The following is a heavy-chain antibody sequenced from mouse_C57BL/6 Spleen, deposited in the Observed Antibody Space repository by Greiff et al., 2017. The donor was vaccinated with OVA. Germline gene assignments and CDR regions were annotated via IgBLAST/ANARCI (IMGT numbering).Heavy chain of an antibody. Sequence: VQLQESGPGLVAPSQSLSITCTVSGFSLTSYGVHWVRQPPGKGLEWLVVIWSDGSTTYNSALKSRLSISKDNSKSQVFLKMNSLQTDDTAMYYCARHSNYGYYYAMDYWGQGTSVTVSS. V-gene: IGHV2-6-1*01. CDR3: ARHSNYGYYYAMDY. CDR1: GFSLTSYG. CDR2: IWSDGST. D-gene: IGHD2-5*01. J-gene: IGHJ4*01.